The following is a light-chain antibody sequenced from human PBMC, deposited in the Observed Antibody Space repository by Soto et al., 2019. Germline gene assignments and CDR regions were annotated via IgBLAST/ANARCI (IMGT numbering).Light chain of an antibody. J-gene: IGLJ1*01. CDR3: SSYTRSSTYV. Sequence: QSALTQPASVSGSPGQSITISCTGTSSDVGGYNYVSWYQQHPGKPPKLMIYDVSNRPSGVSNRFSGSKSGNTASLTISGLQAEDEADYYCSSYTRSSTYVFGTGTKLTVL. CDR2: DVS. V-gene: IGLV2-14*01. CDR1: SSDVGGYNY.